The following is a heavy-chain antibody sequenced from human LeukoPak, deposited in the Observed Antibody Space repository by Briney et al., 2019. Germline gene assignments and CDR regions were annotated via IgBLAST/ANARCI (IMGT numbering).Heavy chain of an antibody. D-gene: IGHD4-23*01. J-gene: IGHJ4*02. Sequence: NPSETLSLTCAVNGGSFSGYYWSWIRQPPGKGLEWIGEINHSGSTNYNPSLKSRVTISVDTSKNQFSLKLSSVTAADTAVYYCASIYGGNSEGSIQWGQGTLVTVSS. CDR2: INHSGST. CDR1: GGSFSGYY. CDR3: ASIYGGNSEGSIQ. V-gene: IGHV4-34*01.